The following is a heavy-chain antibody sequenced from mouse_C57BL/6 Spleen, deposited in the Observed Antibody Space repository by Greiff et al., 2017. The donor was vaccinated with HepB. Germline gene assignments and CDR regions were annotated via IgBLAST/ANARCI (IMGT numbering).Heavy chain of an antibody. Sequence: QVQLKESGAELVKPGASVKISCKASGYAFSSYWMNWVKQRPGKGLEWIGQIYPGDGDTNYNGKFKGKATLTADKSSSTAYMQLSSLTSEDSAVYFCARSGITTVVATEAMDYGGQGTSVTVSS. J-gene: IGHJ4*01. V-gene: IGHV1-80*01. CDR2: IYPGDGDT. CDR3: ARSGITTVVATEAMDY. CDR1: GYAFSSYW. D-gene: IGHD1-1*01.